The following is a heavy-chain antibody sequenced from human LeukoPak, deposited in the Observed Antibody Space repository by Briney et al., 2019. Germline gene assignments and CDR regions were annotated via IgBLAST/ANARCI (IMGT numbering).Heavy chain of an antibody. CDR3: SRSLDY. CDR1: GFPFSGYW. CDR2: INQGGSEQ. J-gene: IGHJ4*02. V-gene: IGHV3-7*01. Sequence: GGSLRLSCAASGFPFSGYWMDWVRQAPGKGMEWVANINQGGSEQYYGASVKSRFIISRDNAKNSLYLQMYSLRAEDTAVYYCSRSLDYLGQGALVTVSS.